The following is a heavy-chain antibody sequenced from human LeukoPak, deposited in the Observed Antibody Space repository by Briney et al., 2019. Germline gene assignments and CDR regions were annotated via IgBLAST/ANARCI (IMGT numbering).Heavy chain of an antibody. CDR2: INSDGSST. V-gene: IGHV3-74*01. CDR1: GFTFSNYW. Sequence: GGSLRLSCAASGFTFSNYWMHWVRQAPGKGLVWVSRINSDGSSTSYADSVKGRFTISRGNAKNTLYLQMNSLRAEDTAVYYCARGRRSYYFDYWGQGTLVTVSS. J-gene: IGHJ4*02. CDR3: ARGRRSYYFDY.